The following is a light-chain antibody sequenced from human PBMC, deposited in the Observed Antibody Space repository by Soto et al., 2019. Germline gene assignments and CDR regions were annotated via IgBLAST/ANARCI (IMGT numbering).Light chain of an antibody. CDR2: RNN. Sequence: QSVLTQPPSASGTPGQRVTISCSGSSSNIGTDDVFWYLQLPGTAPKLLIYRNNQRPSGVSDRFSGSKSGTSASLAISGLPSEDEADYYCAAWDVSLSGYVFGTGSKVTVL. J-gene: IGLJ1*01. CDR3: AAWDVSLSGYV. V-gene: IGLV1-47*01. CDR1: SSNIGTDD.